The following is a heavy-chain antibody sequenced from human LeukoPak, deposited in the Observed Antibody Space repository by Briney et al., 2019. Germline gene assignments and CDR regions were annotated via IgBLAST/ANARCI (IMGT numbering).Heavy chain of an antibody. CDR1: GFTLSTYW. V-gene: IGHV3-74*01. CDR3: ASASSHRTAAGGDY. Sequence: QPGGSLRLSCAASGFTLSTYWMHWVRQAPGKGLVWVSRINGDGGSRNYADSVKGRFTISSDNAKNTLYLQMSSLRVEDTAVYYCASASSHRTAAGGDYWGQGTLVTVST. D-gene: IGHD6-13*01. CDR2: INGDGGSR. J-gene: IGHJ4*02.